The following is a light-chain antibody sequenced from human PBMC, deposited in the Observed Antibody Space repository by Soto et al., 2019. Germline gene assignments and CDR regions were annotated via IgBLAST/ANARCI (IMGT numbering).Light chain of an antibody. J-gene: IGLJ2*01. CDR2: EVS. Sequence: QSVLTQPASVSRSPGQSITISCTGTSSDVGGYNHVSWYQQHPGKAPKLMIYEVSNRPSGVSNRFSGSKSGNTASLTISWLQAEDEADYYCSSYTSSSTLFGGGTKLTVL. CDR3: SSYTSSSTL. CDR1: SSDVGGYNH. V-gene: IGLV2-14*01.